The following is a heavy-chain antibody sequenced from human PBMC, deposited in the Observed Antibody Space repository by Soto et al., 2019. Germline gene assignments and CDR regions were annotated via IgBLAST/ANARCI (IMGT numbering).Heavy chain of an antibody. V-gene: IGHV4-30-4*08. D-gene: IGHD3-9*01. Sequence: VAWGSVGGVNRYRIWNRRSPGKGLEWIGYIYYSGSTYYSPSLKSRVTISVDTSKNQFSLKLNSVTAADTAVYYCARVDILTVYGCMGVWAQGTTVTVSS. CDR2: IYYSGST. CDR1: WGSVGGVNRY. J-gene: IGHJ6*02. CDR3: ARVDILTVYGCMGV.